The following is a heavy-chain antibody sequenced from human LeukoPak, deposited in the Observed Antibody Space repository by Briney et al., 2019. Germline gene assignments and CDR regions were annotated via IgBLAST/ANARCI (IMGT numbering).Heavy chain of an antibody. D-gene: IGHD4-17*01. Sequence: PGGSLRLSCAASGFTFSSYWMHWVRQAPGKGLVWVSRINSDGSSTSYADSVKGRFTIFRDDSKNTLYLQMDSLIAEDTAVYFCATYGVGFFDYWGQGTLVTVSS. V-gene: IGHV3-74*01. J-gene: IGHJ4*02. CDR2: INSDGSST. CDR1: GFTFSSYW. CDR3: ATYGVGFFDY.